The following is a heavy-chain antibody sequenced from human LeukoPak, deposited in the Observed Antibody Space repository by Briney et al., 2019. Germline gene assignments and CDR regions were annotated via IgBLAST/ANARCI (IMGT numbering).Heavy chain of an antibody. D-gene: IGHD3-22*01. CDR1: GGSISSDNW. CDR3: ARAPQLYYYDSSGYTDY. Sequence: PSETLSLTCAVSGGSISSDNWWSWVRQPPGKGLEWIGEIYHSGSTNYNSSLRSRVTISVDKSKNQISLKLSSVTAADTAVYYCARAPQLYYYDSSGYTDYWGQGTLATVSS. V-gene: IGHV4-4*02. CDR2: IYHSGST. J-gene: IGHJ4*02.